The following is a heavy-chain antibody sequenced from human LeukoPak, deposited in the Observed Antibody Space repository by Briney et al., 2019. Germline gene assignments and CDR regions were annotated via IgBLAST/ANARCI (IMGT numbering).Heavy chain of an antibody. D-gene: IGHD3-9*01. CDR3: AKDKFYDILTGYYGDV. CDR2: ISGDGGST. CDR1: GFTFDDYA. V-gene: IGHV3-43*02. Sequence: GGSLRLSCAASGFTFDDYAMHWVRQAPGKGLEWVSLISGDGGSTYYTDSVKGRLTISTDNSKNSLYLQMNSLRTEDTALYYCAKDKFYDILTGYYGDVWGQGTTVTVSS. J-gene: IGHJ6*02.